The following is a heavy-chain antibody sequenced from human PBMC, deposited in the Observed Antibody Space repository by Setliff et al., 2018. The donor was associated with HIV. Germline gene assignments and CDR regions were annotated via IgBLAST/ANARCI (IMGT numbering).Heavy chain of an antibody. D-gene: IGHD6-19*01. J-gene: IGHJ4*02. Sequence: GGSLRLSCADSGFTFSRYWMSWVRQAPGKGLEWVASINQDGGQKYYADSLKGRFTISRDNSKNTLFLQMNSLRTEDTAVYYCAKNFYSSPWSPLDYWGQGTLVTVSS. CDR3: AKNFYSSPWSPLDY. CDR2: INQDGGQK. CDR1: GFTFSRYW. V-gene: IGHV3-7*01.